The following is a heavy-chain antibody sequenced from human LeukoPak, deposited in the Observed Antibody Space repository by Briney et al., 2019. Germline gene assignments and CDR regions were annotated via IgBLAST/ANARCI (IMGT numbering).Heavy chain of an antibody. V-gene: IGHV3-20*04. D-gene: IGHD1-26*01. CDR3: ARAGELGSYPDYYYYMDV. Sequence: GGALRLSCAASGFTFDDYGMSWVRQAPGKGLEWVSGINWNGGSTGYADSVKGRFTISRDNAKNSLYLQMNSLRAEDTALYYCARAGELGSYPDYYYYMDVWGKGTTVTVSS. CDR2: INWNGGST. J-gene: IGHJ6*03. CDR1: GFTFDDYG.